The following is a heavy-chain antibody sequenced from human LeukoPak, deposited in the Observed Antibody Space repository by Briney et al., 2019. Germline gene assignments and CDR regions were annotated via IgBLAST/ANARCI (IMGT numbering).Heavy chain of an antibody. J-gene: IGHJ6*02. CDR3: TSEYKQWRYYGMDV. Sequence: GASVKVSCKASGYTFTSYYMHWVRQAPGQGLEWMGIINPSGGSTSYAQKFQGRVTMTRDSSTSTVYMELSSLRSEDTAVYYCTSEYKQWRYYGMDVWGQGTTVTVSS. CDR1: GYTFTSYY. D-gene: IGHD6-19*01. V-gene: IGHV1-46*01. CDR2: INPSGGST.